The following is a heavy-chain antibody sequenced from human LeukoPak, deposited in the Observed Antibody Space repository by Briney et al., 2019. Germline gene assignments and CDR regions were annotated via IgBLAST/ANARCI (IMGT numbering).Heavy chain of an antibody. J-gene: IGHJ4*02. V-gene: IGHV3-30*02. Sequence: PGGSLRLSCAASGLTFSSYGMHWVRQAPGKGLEWVAFIRYDGSNKYYPDSVKGRFTISRDNSKNTLYLQMNSLRAEDTGVYYCAKRHSSGWYYFDYWGQGTLVTVSS. CDR3: AKRHSSGWYYFDY. CDR2: IRYDGSNK. CDR1: GLTFSSYG. D-gene: IGHD6-19*01.